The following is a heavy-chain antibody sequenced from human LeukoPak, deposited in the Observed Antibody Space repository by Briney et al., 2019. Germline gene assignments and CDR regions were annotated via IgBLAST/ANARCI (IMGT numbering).Heavy chain of an antibody. Sequence: SETLSLTCTVSGGSINNDFNYWSWIRQPAGKGLEWIGRIYSSGNTKYNASLKSRVTISLDTSQNQFSLTLTSVPAADAAVYYCARGGIAATSRHYYALDVWGQGTTVTVSS. CDR2: IYSSGNT. CDR1: GGSINNDFNY. V-gene: IGHV4-61*02. CDR3: ARGGIAATSRHYYALDV. J-gene: IGHJ6*02. D-gene: IGHD6-25*01.